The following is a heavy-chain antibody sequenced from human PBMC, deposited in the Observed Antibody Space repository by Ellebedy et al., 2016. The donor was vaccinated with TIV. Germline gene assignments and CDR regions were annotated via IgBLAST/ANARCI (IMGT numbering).Heavy chain of an antibody. CDR3: ARSPKDHFYHGMNV. CDR2: VSSGSTHT. V-gene: IGHV3-11*06. Sequence: GESLKISCAASGFTFSDYYMSWIRQAPGKGLEWVSYVSSGSTHTIYADSVKGRFTISRDNAKSSLYLQMNSLRAEDTAVYYCARSPKDHFYHGMNVWGQGTTVTVSS. J-gene: IGHJ6*02. CDR1: GFTFSDYY. D-gene: IGHD2/OR15-2a*01.